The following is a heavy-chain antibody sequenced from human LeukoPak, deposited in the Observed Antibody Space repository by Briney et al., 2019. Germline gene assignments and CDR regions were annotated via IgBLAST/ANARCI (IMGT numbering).Heavy chain of an antibody. J-gene: IGHJ5*02. CDR3: ARQGPYSGSYRGWFDP. CDR2: INHSGST. V-gene: IGHV4-34*01. CDR1: GWSFSGYY. Sequence: SETLSLTCAVYGWSFSGYYWSWIRQPPGKGLEWIGEINHSGSTNYNPSLKSRVTISVDTSKTQFSLKLSSVTAADTAVYYCARQGPYSGSYRGWFDPWGQGTLVTVSS. D-gene: IGHD1-26*01.